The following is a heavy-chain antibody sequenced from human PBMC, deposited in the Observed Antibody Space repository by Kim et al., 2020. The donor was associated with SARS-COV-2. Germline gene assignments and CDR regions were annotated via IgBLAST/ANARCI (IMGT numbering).Heavy chain of an antibody. J-gene: IGHJ6*01. CDR2: IWYDGSNK. CDR3: ARGALTWLVDYFYYVLDV. Sequence: GGSLRLSCAASGFTFSSYGMHWVRQAPGKGLEWVALIWYDGSNKYYAASVKGRFTISRDNSKNTLSLQMNSLRAEDTAVYYCARGALTWLVDYFYYVLDV. D-gene: IGHD6-19*01. CDR1: GFTFSSYG. V-gene: IGHV3-33*01.